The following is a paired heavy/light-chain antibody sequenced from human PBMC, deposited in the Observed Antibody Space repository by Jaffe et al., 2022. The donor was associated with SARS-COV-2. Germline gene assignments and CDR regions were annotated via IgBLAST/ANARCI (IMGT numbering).Heavy chain of an antibody. V-gene: IGHV3-74*01. CDR3: AGGYR. CDR2: INPDGSAT. J-gene: IGHJ4*02. CDR1: GLTFSDYW. Sequence: EAQLVESGGGLVQPGGSLRLSCAASGLTFSDYWIHWVRQVPGKGLAWVSVINPDGSATNYADSVKGRFTISRDNAKNTLYLQMNSLRADDTALYYCAGGYRWGQGTLVTVSS. D-gene: IGHD5-12*01.
Light chain of an antibody. CDR1: TGTVTSGHY. CDR2: DTN. V-gene: IGLV7-46*01. Sequence: QAVVTQEPSLTVSPGGTVTLTCGSSTGTVTSGHYPYWCQQKPGQAPRTLIHDTNRKQSWTPARFSGSLLGGKAALTLSGAQPEDEADYYCLLSYSGTFVFGGGTKLTVL. CDR3: LLSYSGTFV. J-gene: IGLJ2*01.